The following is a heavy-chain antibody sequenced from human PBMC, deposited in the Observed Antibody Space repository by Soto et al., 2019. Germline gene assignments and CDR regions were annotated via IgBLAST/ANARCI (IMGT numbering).Heavy chain of an antibody. Sequence: GGSLRLSCAASGFTFSSYGMHWVRQAPGKGLEWVAVIWYDGSNKYYADSVKGRFTISRDNSKNTLYLQMNSLRAEDTAVYYCARGGDILTGYYSPYYYYGMDVWGQGTAVTVSS. CDR2: IWYDGSNK. V-gene: IGHV3-33*01. J-gene: IGHJ6*02. CDR3: ARGGDILTGYYSPYYYYGMDV. D-gene: IGHD3-9*01. CDR1: GFTFSSYG.